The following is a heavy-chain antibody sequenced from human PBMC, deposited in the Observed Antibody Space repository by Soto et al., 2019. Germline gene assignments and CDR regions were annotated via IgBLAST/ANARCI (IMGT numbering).Heavy chain of an antibody. V-gene: IGHV4-30-4*01. CDR3: ARAEQDYVWGSYRYTDAFDI. CDR2: IYYSGST. Sequence: SETLSLTCNVSGGSISSGDYYWSWIRQPPGKGLEWIGYIYYSGSTYYNPSLKSRVTISVDTSKNQFSLKLSSVTAADTAVYYCARAEQDYVWGSYRYTDAFDIWGQGTMVTVSS. D-gene: IGHD3-16*02. CDR1: GGSISSGDYY. J-gene: IGHJ3*02.